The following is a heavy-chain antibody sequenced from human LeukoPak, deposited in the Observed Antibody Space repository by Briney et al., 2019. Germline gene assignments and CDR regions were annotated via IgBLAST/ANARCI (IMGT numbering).Heavy chain of an antibody. Sequence: SETLSLTCAVYGGSFSGYYWSWIRQPPGKGLEWIGEINHSGSTNYNPSLKSRVTISVDTSKNQFSLKLSSVTAADTAVYYCARGRITMVRGRFKPDGYSYWGQGTLVTVSS. D-gene: IGHD3-10*01. V-gene: IGHV4-34*01. CDR3: ARGRITMVRGRFKPDGYSY. CDR1: GGSFSGYY. CDR2: INHSGST. J-gene: IGHJ4*02.